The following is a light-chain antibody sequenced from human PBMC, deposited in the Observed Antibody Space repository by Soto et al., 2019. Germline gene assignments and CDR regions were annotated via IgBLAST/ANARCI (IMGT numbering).Light chain of an antibody. V-gene: IGKV1-8*01. CDR3: QQYYSYPRIT. Sequence: AIRMIQSPSSFSASTGDRVTITCRASQGISSYLAWYQQKPGKAPKLLIYAASTLQSGVPSRFSGSGSGTDFTLAISCLQSEDFATYYCQQYYSYPRITFGQGTRLEIK. J-gene: IGKJ5*01. CDR1: QGISSY. CDR2: AAS.